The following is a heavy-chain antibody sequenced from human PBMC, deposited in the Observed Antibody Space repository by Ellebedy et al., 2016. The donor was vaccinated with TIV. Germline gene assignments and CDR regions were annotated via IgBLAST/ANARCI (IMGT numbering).Heavy chain of an antibody. V-gene: IGHV1-2*02. CDR3: VYNRGGTFRSNAMDV. Sequence: AASVKVSCKASGHTFKGYYLHWVRQAPGQGLDLMGWINPNSGGTNYAQKFQGRVTLTRDTSTSTANMELSSLRSDDTAVYYCVYNRGGTFRSNAMDVWGQGTTVTVSS. CDR2: INPNSGGT. D-gene: IGHD1-1*01. J-gene: IGHJ6*02. CDR1: GHTFKGYY.